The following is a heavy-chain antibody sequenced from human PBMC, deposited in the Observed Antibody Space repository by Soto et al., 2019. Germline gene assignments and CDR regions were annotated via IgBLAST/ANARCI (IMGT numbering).Heavy chain of an antibody. Sequence: QLQLQESGPGLVKPSETLSLTCTVSGGSISSSSYYWGWIRQPPGKGLEWIGSIYYSGSTYYNPSLKSRVTISVDTSKNQFSLKLSSATAADTAVYYCARSSGYDSLFDYWGQGTLVTVSS. CDR2: IYYSGST. CDR1: GGSISSSSYY. V-gene: IGHV4-39*01. J-gene: IGHJ4*02. D-gene: IGHD5-12*01. CDR3: ARSSGYDSLFDY.